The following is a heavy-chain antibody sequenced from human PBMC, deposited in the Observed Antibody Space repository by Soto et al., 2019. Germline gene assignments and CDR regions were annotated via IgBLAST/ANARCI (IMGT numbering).Heavy chain of an antibody. J-gene: IGHJ5*02. D-gene: IGHD3-22*01. CDR2: ISAYNGNT. CDR3: ARIAGGSGYYQGWFDP. CDR1: CYTFTMYG. Sequence: SVKVSCKASCYTFTMYGSSGVGQAPLRWREWMGWISAYNGNTNYAQKLQGRVTMTTDTSTSTAYMELRSLRSDDTAVYYCARIAGGSGYYQGWFDPWGQGTLVTVSS. V-gene: IGHV1-18*04.